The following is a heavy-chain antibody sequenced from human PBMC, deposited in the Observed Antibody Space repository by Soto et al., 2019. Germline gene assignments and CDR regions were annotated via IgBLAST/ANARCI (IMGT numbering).Heavy chain of an antibody. Sequence: PGGSLRLSCAASGFTFSSYEMDWVRQAPGKGLEWVSYISSSGSTIYYADSVKGRFTISRDNAKKSLYLQMNSLRAEDTAVYYCARDLKPYYYDRSGYQNWFDPWGQGTLVTVSS. D-gene: IGHD3-22*01. CDR3: ARDLKPYYYDRSGYQNWFDP. J-gene: IGHJ5*02. CDR1: GFTFSSYE. CDR2: ISSSGSTI. V-gene: IGHV3-48*03.